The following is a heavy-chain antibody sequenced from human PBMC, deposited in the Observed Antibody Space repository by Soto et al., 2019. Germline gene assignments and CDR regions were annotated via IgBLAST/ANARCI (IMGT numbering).Heavy chain of an antibody. J-gene: IGHJ6*02. D-gene: IGHD3-10*01. CDR2: IYYSGST. CDR1: GGSISSYY. CDR3: ARELMVRGANYYYYGMDV. V-gene: IGHV4-59*01. Sequence: SETLSLTCTVSGGSISSYYWSWIRQPPGKGLEWIGYIYYSGSTNYNPSLKSRVTISVDTSKNQFSLKLSSVTAADTAVYYCARELMVRGANYYYYGMDVWGQGTTVTVSS.